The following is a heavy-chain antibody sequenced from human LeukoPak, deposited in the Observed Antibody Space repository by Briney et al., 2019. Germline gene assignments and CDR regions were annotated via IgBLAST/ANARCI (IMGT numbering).Heavy chain of an antibody. D-gene: IGHD4-17*01. Sequence: SVKVSCKASGYTFTSYGISWVRQAPGQGLEWMGWISAYNGNTNYAQKLQGRVTMTTDTSTSTAYMELRSLRSDDTAVYYCARDKALPYDYGDYDLNWYFDLWGRGTLVTVSS. V-gene: IGHV1-18*01. CDR3: ARDKALPYDYGDYDLNWYFDL. CDR1: GYTFTSYG. J-gene: IGHJ2*01. CDR2: ISAYNGNT.